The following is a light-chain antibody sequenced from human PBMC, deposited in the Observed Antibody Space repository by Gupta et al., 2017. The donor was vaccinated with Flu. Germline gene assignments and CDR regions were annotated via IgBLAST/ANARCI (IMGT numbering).Light chain of an antibody. Sequence: DGVLTQSPLSLPVTLGQPASISCRSSQSLVYSDGDSYVSWFHQRPGQSPRRLIYKASNRDPGVPDRISGSGSGTDFTLKISRVEAEDVGVYYCSHSTRWPWTFGQGTKVEIK. J-gene: IGKJ1*01. V-gene: IGKV2-30*01. CDR2: KAS. CDR1: QSLVYSDGDSY. CDR3: SHSTRWPWT.